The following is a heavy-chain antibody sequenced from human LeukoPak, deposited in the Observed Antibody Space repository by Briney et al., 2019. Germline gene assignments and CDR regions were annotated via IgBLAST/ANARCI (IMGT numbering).Heavy chain of an antibody. D-gene: IGHD6-19*01. CDR2: ISGSGST. CDR3: AKEAVAGGGGDY. V-gene: IGHV3-23*01. J-gene: IGHJ4*02. CDR1: GFTFSSYA. Sequence: GGSLRLSCAASGFTFSSYAMSWVRQAPGKGLEWVSAISGSGSTYYADSVKGRFTISRDNSKNTLYLQMNSLRAEDTAVYYCAKEAVAGGGGDYWGQGTLVTVSS.